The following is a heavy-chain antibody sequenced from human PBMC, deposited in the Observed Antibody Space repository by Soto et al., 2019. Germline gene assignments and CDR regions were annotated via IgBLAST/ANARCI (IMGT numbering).Heavy chain of an antibody. J-gene: IGHJ4*02. CDR3: ANIHFGSLDY. CDR2: ISGGGEYT. V-gene: IGHV3-11*06. CDR1: GFRFTDSF. D-gene: IGHD3-10*01. Sequence: ESGGGLVNPGGSLRLSCAASGFRFTDSFMIWMRQAPGKGLEWVSFISGGGEYTNYADSVRGRFTISRDNARNSLHLHMNSLRAEDTGVYYCANIHFGSLDYWGQGTLVTVSS.